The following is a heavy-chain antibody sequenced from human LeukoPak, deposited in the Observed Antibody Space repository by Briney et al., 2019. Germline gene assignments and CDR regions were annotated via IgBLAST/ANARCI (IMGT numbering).Heavy chain of an antibody. Sequence: GGSLRLSCAASGFTFSSFAMTWVRQAPGRGLEWVSSITGRGGNTFYADSVKGRFSMSRDNSRNTLYLQLNSLRAEDTAVYYCAIVPYYYDNSGYYYGRNNWGQGTLVTVSS. CDR3: AIVPYYYDNSGYYYGRNN. CDR2: ITGRGGNT. J-gene: IGHJ4*02. CDR1: GFTFSSFA. D-gene: IGHD3-22*01. V-gene: IGHV3-23*01.